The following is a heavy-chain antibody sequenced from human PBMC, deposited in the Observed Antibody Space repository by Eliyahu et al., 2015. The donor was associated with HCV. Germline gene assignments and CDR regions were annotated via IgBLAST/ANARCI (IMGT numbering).Heavy chain of an antibody. Sequence: QVQLVESGGGVVQPGXSLRLSCAASGFSFXNYGMHWVRQAPGKGLEGVAVIWYDGSNKYYADSVKGRFTISRDNSKNTLYLQMNSLRAEDTAVYYCARPPATYDFWYGYSWGGMDVWGQGTTVTVSS. CDR3: ARPPATYDFWYGYSWGGMDV. CDR1: GFSFXNYG. V-gene: IGHV3-33*01. D-gene: IGHD3-3*01. CDR2: IWYDGSNK. J-gene: IGHJ6*02.